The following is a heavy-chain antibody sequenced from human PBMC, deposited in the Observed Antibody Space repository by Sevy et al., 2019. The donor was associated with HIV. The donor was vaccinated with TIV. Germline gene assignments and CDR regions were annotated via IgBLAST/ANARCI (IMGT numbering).Heavy chain of an antibody. Sequence: GGSLRLSCAASGFTFSSYSMNWVRQAPGKGLEWVSYISSSSSTIYYADSVKGRFTISRDNAKNSLYLQMNSLRDEDTALYYCARVSPYYYDSSGYYHEAFDIWGQGTMVTVSS. CDR1: GFTFSSYS. D-gene: IGHD3-22*01. V-gene: IGHV3-48*02. CDR3: ARVSPYYYDSSGYYHEAFDI. J-gene: IGHJ3*02. CDR2: ISSSSSTI.